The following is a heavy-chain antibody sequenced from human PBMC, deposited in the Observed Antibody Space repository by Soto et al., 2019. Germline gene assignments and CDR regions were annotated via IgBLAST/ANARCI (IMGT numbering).Heavy chain of an antibody. CDR1: GFTFSSYG. D-gene: IGHD3-10*01. Sequence: GGSLRLSCAASGFTFSSYGMHWVRQAPGKGLEWVAVISYDGSNKYYADSVKGRFTISRDNSKNTLYLQMNSLRAEDTAVYYCAKEYYYGSGSYYYYMDVWGKGTTVTVSS. CDR3: AKEYYYGSGSYYYYMDV. J-gene: IGHJ6*03. V-gene: IGHV3-30*18. CDR2: ISYDGSNK.